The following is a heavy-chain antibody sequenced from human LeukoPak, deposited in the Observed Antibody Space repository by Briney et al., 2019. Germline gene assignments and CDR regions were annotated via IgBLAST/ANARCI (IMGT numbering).Heavy chain of an antibody. Sequence: KASETLSLTCSVSGGSISGYYWSWIRQPAGKGLEWTGRIYSSGSTNYNPSLKSRVTMSVDTSKKQFSLKLSSVTAADTALYYCARDYDYWGQGTLVTVSS. CDR3: ARDYDY. J-gene: IGHJ4*02. CDR2: IYSSGST. V-gene: IGHV4-4*07. CDR1: GGSISGYY.